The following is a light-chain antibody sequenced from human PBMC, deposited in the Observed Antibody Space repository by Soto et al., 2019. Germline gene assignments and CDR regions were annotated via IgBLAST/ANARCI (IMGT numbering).Light chain of an antibody. Sequence: DIQMTQSPSSLSASVGDRVTITCRASQSISSYLNWYQQKPGKAPNLLIYASSSLQSGVPSRFSGKGSGTDCTHTISSLQHEDFATYYCQQSYSTPRTFGQGTKVEI. CDR1: QSISSY. CDR3: QQSYSTPRT. J-gene: IGKJ1*01. CDR2: ASS. V-gene: IGKV1-39*01.